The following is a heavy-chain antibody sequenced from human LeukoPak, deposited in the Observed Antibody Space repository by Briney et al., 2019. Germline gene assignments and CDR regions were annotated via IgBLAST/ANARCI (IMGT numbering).Heavy chain of an antibody. D-gene: IGHD1-26*01. V-gene: IGHV1-18*01. CDR3: ARGGGTYGGWFDP. Sequence: ASVKVSCKASGYTFTNYAITWVRQAPGHGLEWMGWISAYNGDTNSAQRLQGRVTMTTDTSTSTVYMELRSLTSDDTAVYYSARGGGTYGGWFDPWGQGTLVTVSS. CDR1: GYTFTNYA. J-gene: IGHJ5*02. CDR2: ISAYNGDT.